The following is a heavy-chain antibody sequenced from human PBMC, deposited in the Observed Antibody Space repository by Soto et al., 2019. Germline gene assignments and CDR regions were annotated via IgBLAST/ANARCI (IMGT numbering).Heavy chain of an antibody. V-gene: IGHV4-34*01. CDR3: ARSGTTAFYYYYGMDV. CDR2: INHSGST. Sequence: SETLSLTCAVYGGSFSGYYWSWIRQPPGKGLEWIGEINHSGSTNYNPSLKSRVTISVDTSKNQFSLKLCSVTAADTAVYYCARSGTTAFYYYYGMDVWGQGTTVTVSS. J-gene: IGHJ6*02. CDR1: GGSFSGYY. D-gene: IGHD1-7*01.